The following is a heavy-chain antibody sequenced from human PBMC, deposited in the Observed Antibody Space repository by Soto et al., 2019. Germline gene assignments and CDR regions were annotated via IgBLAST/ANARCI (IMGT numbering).Heavy chain of an antibody. Sequence: ASVKGSCKVSGYTLTGLSMDWVRQAPGKGLEWMGGFDPENGETIYAQKFQGRVTMTTDTSTSTAYMELRSLRSDDTAVYYCARALPPPYTWNYYYFDYWGQGTLVTV. CDR2: FDPENGET. V-gene: IGHV1-24*01. CDR3: ARALPPPYTWNYYYFDY. J-gene: IGHJ4*02. CDR1: GYTLTGLS. D-gene: IGHD1-7*01.